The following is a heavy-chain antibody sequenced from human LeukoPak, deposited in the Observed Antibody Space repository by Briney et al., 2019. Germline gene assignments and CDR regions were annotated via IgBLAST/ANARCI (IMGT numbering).Heavy chain of an antibody. J-gene: IGHJ4*02. CDR2: IYYSGGT. D-gene: IGHD4-23*01. CDR1: GGSISSYY. V-gene: IGHV4-59*01. CDR3: ARDGSYGGNSYFDY. Sequence: SETLSLTCTVSGGSISSYYWSWIRQPPGKGLEWIGYIYYSGGTNYNPSLKSRVTISVDTSKNQFSLKLSSVTAADTAVYYCARDGSYGGNSYFDYWGQGTLVTVSS.